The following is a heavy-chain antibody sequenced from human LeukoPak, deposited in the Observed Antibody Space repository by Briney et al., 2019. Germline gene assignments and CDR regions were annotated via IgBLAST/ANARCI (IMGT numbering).Heavy chain of an antibody. Sequence: PSETLSLTCAVSGGSINSRNWWSWVRQPPGKGLEWIGEIYHSGSTNYNPSLKSRVTISVDTSKNQFSLKLSSVTAADTAVYYCARRLRGRALTRFDYWGQGTLVTVSS. V-gene: IGHV4-4*02. CDR3: ARRLRGRALTRFDY. J-gene: IGHJ4*02. CDR2: IYHSGST. D-gene: IGHD3-16*01. CDR1: GGSINSRNW.